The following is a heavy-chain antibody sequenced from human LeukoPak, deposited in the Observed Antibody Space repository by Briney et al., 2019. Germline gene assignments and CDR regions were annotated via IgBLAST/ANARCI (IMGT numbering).Heavy chain of an antibody. J-gene: IGHJ4*02. V-gene: IGHV3-23*01. Sequence: GGSLRLSCAASGFTFNNYAMSWVRQAPGKGLEWVSAISRRGSDTNYADSVKGRFTISRDNSKNTVDLQMNSLRAEDTAVYYCARDAGSDGSSYYPRFDFWGQGTLLAVSS. D-gene: IGHD3-22*01. CDR2: ISRRGSDT. CDR1: GFTFNNYA. CDR3: ARDAGSDGSSYYPRFDF.